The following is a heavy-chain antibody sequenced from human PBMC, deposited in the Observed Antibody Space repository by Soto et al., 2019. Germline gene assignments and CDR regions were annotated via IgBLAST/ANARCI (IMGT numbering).Heavy chain of an antibody. V-gene: IGHV3-11*05. Sequence: QVQLVESGGGLVKPGGSLRLTCAASGFSISDHYMSWIRQAPGKGLEWVSYSSTSGTFTKYADSVKGGFSISRDNAKNSLYLEINSQRGEDTAIYYCARSGENDNVRDYWGQGTPVTVSS. J-gene: IGHJ4*02. CDR3: ARSGENDNVRDY. D-gene: IGHD3-10*02. CDR1: GFSISDHY. CDR2: SSTSGTFT.